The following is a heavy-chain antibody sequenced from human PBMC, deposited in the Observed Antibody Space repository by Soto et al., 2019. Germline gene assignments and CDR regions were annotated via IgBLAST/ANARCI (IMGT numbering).Heavy chain of an antibody. Sequence: ASVKVSCKASGYTFTSYGISWVRQAPGQGLEWMGWISAYNGNTNYAQKLQGRVTTTTDTSTSTAYMELRSRRSDDAAVYYCARIVGWLDNYYYYYGMDVWGQGTTVTVS. CDR3: ARIVGWLDNYYYYYGMDV. J-gene: IGHJ6*02. CDR2: ISAYNGNT. D-gene: IGHD1-26*01. CDR1: GYTFTSYG. V-gene: IGHV1-18*04.